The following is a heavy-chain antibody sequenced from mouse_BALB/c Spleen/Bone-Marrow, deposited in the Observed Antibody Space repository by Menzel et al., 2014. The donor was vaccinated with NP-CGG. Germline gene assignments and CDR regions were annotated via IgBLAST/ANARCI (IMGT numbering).Heavy chain of an antibody. D-gene: IGHD2-3*01. J-gene: IGHJ2*01. CDR3: ARYDGYFDY. CDR1: GYAFTDYL. Sequence: QVQLQQSGAELVRPGTSVKVSCKASGYAFTDYLMEWLKQRPGQGLEWIGVINPGSGSTNYNEKFKDKATLTADKSSSTAYKQLSSLTSEDSAVYFCARYDGYFDYWGQGTILTVSS. V-gene: IGHV1-54*01. CDR2: INPGSGST.